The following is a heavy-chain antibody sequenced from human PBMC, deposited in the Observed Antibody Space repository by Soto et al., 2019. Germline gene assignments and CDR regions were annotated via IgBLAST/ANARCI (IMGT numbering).Heavy chain of an antibody. J-gene: IGHJ4*02. CDR3: AKYCSSDVCFEY. V-gene: IGHV3-7*01. CDR2: IKPDGSAT. D-gene: IGHD2-8*01. Sequence: EVQLVESGGGLVQPGGSLRLSCAVSGFTFGSYWMNWVRLIPGKGLEWVAYIKPDGSATYYVDSVKGRFTISRDNAKNSLYLQMSSLRDEDTAVYYCAKYCSSDVCFEYWGQGTLVTVSS. CDR1: GFTFGSYW.